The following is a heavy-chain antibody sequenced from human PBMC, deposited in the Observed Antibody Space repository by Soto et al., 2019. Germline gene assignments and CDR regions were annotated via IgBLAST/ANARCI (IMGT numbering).Heavy chain of an antibody. Sequence: QVQLQESGPGLVKPSQTLSLTCTVSGGSISRGGYYWSWIRQHPGKGLEWLGYIHYSGSTYYNPSHESRVTISVDTSKNPFSLKLSSVTAADTAVYYWERDASFDIWAQGTMVTVSS. CDR1: GGSISRGGYY. J-gene: IGHJ3*02. CDR2: IHYSGST. CDR3: ERDASFDI. V-gene: IGHV4-31*03.